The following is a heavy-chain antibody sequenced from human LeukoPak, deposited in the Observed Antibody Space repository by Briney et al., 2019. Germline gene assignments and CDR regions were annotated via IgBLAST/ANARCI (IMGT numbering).Heavy chain of an antibody. J-gene: IGHJ4*02. Sequence: ASVKVSCKVSGYTLTEFSMHWVRQAPGKGLEWMGGFDPEDGETIYAQELQGRVTMTRDTSTDTAYMELSSLRSEDTAVYYCARGGYYDSSGYYSPYYFDYWGQGTLVTVSS. D-gene: IGHD3-22*01. CDR2: FDPEDGET. CDR1: GYTLTEFS. V-gene: IGHV1-24*01. CDR3: ARGGYYDSSGYYSPYYFDY.